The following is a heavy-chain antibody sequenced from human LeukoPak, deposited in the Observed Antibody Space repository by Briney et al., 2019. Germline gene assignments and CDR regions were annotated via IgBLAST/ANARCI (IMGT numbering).Heavy chain of an antibody. CDR3: AKEDIVVVPAAKSDY. V-gene: IGHV3-15*01. CDR2: IKSKTDGGTT. Sequence: GGSLRLSCAASGFTFSNAWMSWVRQAPGKGLEWVGRIKSKTDGGTTDYAAPVKGRFTISRDDSKNTLYLQMNSLRAEDTAVYYCAKEDIVVVPAAKSDYWGQGTLVTVSS. CDR1: GFTFSNAW. D-gene: IGHD2-2*01. J-gene: IGHJ4*02.